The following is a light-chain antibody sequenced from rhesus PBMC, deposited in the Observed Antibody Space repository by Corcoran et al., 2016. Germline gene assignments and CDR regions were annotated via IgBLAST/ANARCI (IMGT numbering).Light chain of an antibody. CDR1: QSISSW. Sequence: DIQMTQSPSSLSASVGDTVTITCRASQSISSWLAWYQQKPGKAPKPLIYKASRLQSGVPSRFSGSGSGTDVTLTIRSLQSEDFATYYCQQYSSSPPWTFGQGTKVEIK. J-gene: IGKJ1*01. CDR3: QQYSSSPPWT. V-gene: IGKV1-22*01. CDR2: KAS.